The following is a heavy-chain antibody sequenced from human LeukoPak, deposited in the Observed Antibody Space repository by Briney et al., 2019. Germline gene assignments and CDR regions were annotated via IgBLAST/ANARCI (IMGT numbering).Heavy chain of an antibody. CDR1: GGSINGYY. D-gene: IGHD2-21*01. J-gene: IGHJ4*02. CDR3: ARGGGGHCGGD. Sequence: PSETLSLTCTVSGGSINGYYWSWIRQPPGKGLEWIGYVYYSASTNYNPSLKSRVTISVDTSKKKFSLGLSSMTAADTAVYYCARGGGGHCGGDWGQGTLVTVSS. CDR2: VYYSAST. V-gene: IGHV4-59*01.